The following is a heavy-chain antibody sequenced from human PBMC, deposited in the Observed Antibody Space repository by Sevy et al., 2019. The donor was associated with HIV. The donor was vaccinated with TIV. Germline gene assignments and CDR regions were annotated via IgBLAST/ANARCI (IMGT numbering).Heavy chain of an antibody. V-gene: IGHV1-69*13. CDR3: ARGGGYCSSTSCYRGTYYYYGMDV. CDR1: GGTFSSYA. CDR2: IIPIFGTA. J-gene: IGHJ6*02. D-gene: IGHD2-2*02. Sequence: ASVKVSCKASGGTFSSYAISWVRQAPGQGLEWMGGIIPIFGTANYAQKFQGRVTITADESTSTASMELSSLRSEDTAVYYCARGGGYCSSTSCYRGTYYYYGMDVWGQGTTVTVSS.